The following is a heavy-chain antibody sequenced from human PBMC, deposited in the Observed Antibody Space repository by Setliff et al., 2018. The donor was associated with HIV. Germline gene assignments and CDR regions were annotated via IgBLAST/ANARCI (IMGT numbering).Heavy chain of an antibody. J-gene: IGHJ3*02. Sequence: ASVQVSCKASAYTFNQYTINWVRQAPGQGLEWMGWINTNTGTPTYAQGFTGRFIFSLDTSVNTTYLQITSLKAEDTTVYFCARGRKFYDSSGSYPDAFDIWGQGTVVTVSS. CDR2: INTNTGTP. D-gene: IGHD3-22*01. CDR1: AYTFNQYT. CDR3: ARGRKFYDSSGSYPDAFDI. V-gene: IGHV7-4-1*02.